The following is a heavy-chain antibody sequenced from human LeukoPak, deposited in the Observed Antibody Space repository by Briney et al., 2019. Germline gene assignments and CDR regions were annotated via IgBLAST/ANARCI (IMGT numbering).Heavy chain of an antibody. V-gene: IGHV4-30-2*01. Sequence: SETLSLTCDVSGGSISSGGYSWSWIRQPPGKGLEWIGYIYHSGSTYYNPSLKSRVTISVDRSKNQFSLKLSSVTAADTAVYYCARGDGGYNYGPSRPFDYWGQGTLVTVSS. CDR2: IYHSGST. D-gene: IGHD5-18*01. CDR3: ARGDGGYNYGPSRPFDY. J-gene: IGHJ4*02. CDR1: GGSISSGGYS.